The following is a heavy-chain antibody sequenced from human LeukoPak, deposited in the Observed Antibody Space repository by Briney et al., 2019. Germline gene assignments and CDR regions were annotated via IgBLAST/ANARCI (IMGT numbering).Heavy chain of an antibody. CDR3: ARDQYSYAHAAH. CDR2: TYSGGTT. D-gene: IGHD5-18*01. V-gene: IGHV3-66*01. J-gene: IGHJ4*02. Sequence: GGSLRLFCAASGFTVSSNYMSWVRQAPGKGLEWVSVTYSGGTTYYADSVKGRFTISRDNSKNTLHLQMNSLRAEDTAVYYCARDQYSYAHAAHWGQGTLVTVSS. CDR1: GFTVSSNY.